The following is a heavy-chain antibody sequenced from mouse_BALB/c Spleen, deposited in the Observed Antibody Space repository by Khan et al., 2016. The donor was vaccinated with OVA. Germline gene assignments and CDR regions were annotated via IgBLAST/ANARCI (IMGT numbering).Heavy chain of an antibody. V-gene: IGHV3-6*02. CDR1: GYSITSGYF. CDR3: ARGCSSGPAWFAY. D-gene: IGHD3-1*01. Sequence: EVQLQESGPGLVKPSQSLSLTCSVTGYSITSGYFWNWIRQFPGNKLEWMGYIRYDGNSNYNPSLKNRISITRDTSKNQFFLKLNSVTPEDTATXYCARGCSSGPAWFAYWGQWTLVTVSA. J-gene: IGHJ3*01. CDR2: IRYDGNS.